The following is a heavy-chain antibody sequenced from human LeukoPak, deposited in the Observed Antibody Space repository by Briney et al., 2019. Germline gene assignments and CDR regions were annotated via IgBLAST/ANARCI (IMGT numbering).Heavy chain of an antibody. D-gene: IGHD7-27*01. J-gene: IGHJ3*02. Sequence: ASVKVSCKASGYTFADYYMHWVRQAPGQGLEWMGWINPNSGGTKYAQKFQGRATMTRDTSISTAYMELSSLRSDDTAVYYCARWPVSGDDAFGMWGQGTMVTVSS. V-gene: IGHV1-2*02. CDR3: ARWPVSGDDAFGM. CDR2: INPNSGGT. CDR1: GYTFADYY.